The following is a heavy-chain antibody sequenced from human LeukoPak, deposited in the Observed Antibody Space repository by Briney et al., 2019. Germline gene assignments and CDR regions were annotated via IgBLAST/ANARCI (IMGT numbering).Heavy chain of an antibody. CDR3: ARVNPLTFGEDV. CDR2: IYYSGST. V-gene: IGHV4-59*01. Sequence: PSETLSLTCAVYGGSLSAYYWTWIRQPPGKGLEWIGYIYYSGSTNYNPSLKSRVTISVDTSKNQFSLKLSSVTAADTAVYYCARVNPLTFGEDVWGKGTTVTISS. D-gene: IGHD3-16*01. J-gene: IGHJ6*04. CDR1: GGSLSAYY.